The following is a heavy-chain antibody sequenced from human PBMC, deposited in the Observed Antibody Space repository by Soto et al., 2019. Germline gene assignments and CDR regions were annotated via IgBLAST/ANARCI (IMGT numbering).Heavy chain of an antibody. CDR2: IHPGGQII. CDR1: GFTFSSSE. CDR3: ARRGSS. Sequence: PGGSLRLSCAASGFTFSSSEMYWVRQAPGKWLEWVSYIHPGGQIIFYADSVKGRFTISRDNAKNSVYLQMNNLRAEDTAVYYCARRGSSWGQGXMVTVSS. D-gene: IGHD2-2*01. J-gene: IGHJ3*01. V-gene: IGHV3-48*03.